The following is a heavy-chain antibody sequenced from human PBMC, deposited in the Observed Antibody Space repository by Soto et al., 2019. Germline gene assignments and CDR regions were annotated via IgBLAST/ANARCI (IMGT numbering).Heavy chain of an antibody. CDR3: VKDLLYGYKSGRPFDC. CDR1: GFPFSTYA. V-gene: IGHV3-23*01. J-gene: IGHJ4*02. D-gene: IGHD6-19*01. Sequence: EVQLLESGGELEQPGGSLRLSCAASGFPFSTYAMSWVRQTPGKGLEWVSAISGSGDTTYYADSVKGRFTISRDNSKNTLYLQMDSLRAEDTAVYYCVKDLLYGYKSGRPFDCWGQGTLVTVSS. CDR2: ISGSGDTT.